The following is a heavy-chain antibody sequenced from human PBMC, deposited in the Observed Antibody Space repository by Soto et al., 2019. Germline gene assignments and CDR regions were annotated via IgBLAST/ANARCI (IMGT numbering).Heavy chain of an antibody. CDR3: ANLRSDIVVVVAANNWFDP. J-gene: IGHJ5*02. CDR1: GFTFSSYA. Sequence: GGSLRLSCAASGFTFSSYAMSWVRQAPGKGLEWVSAISGSGGSTYYADSVKGRFTISRDNSKNTLYLQMNSLRAEDTAVYYCANLRSDIVVVVAANNWFDPWGQGTLVTVSS. V-gene: IGHV3-23*01. CDR2: ISGSGGST. D-gene: IGHD2-15*01.